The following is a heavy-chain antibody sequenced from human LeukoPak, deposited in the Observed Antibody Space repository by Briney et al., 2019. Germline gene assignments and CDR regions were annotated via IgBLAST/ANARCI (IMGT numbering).Heavy chain of an antibody. D-gene: IGHD4-17*01. Sequence: GGSLRLSCAGSGFTFSSYWMSWVRQAPGKGLEWVANIKQDGSEKYYVGSVKGRFTISRDNAKNSLYLQMNSLRAEDTAVYYCARDDYGDYCVDYWGQGTLVTVSS. V-gene: IGHV3-7*01. CDR2: IKQDGSEK. CDR3: ARDDYGDYCVDY. CDR1: GFTFSSYW. J-gene: IGHJ4*02.